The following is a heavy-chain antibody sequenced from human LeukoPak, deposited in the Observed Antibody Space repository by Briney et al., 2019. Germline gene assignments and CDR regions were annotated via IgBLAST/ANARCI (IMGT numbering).Heavy chain of an antibody. CDR3: ANALGLYYDFWSGYYTSPYYYYGMDV. D-gene: IGHD3-3*01. J-gene: IGHJ6*02. Sequence: GGSLRLSCAASGFTFSSYAMRWVRQAPGRGLEWVSAISGSGGSTYYADSVKGRFTISRDNSKNTLYLQMNSMRAEETTVYYCANALGLYYDFWSGYYTSPYYYYGMDVWGQGTTVTVSS. CDR1: GFTFSSYA. V-gene: IGHV3-23*01. CDR2: ISGSGGST.